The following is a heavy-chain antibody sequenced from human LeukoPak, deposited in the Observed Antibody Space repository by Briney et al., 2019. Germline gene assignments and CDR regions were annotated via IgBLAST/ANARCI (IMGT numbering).Heavy chain of an antibody. D-gene: IGHD2-15*01. Sequence: ASVKVSCKVSGYTLTELSMHWVRQAPGKGLEWMGGFDPEDGETIYAQKFQGRVTVTEDTSTDTAYMELSSLRSEDTAVYYCATPPLKYCSGGSCADSFDYWGQGTLVTVSS. V-gene: IGHV1-24*01. CDR1: GYTLTELS. J-gene: IGHJ4*02. CDR2: FDPEDGET. CDR3: ATPPLKYCSGGSCADSFDY.